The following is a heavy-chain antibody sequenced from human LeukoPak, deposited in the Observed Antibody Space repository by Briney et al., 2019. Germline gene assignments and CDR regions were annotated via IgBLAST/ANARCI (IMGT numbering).Heavy chain of an antibody. V-gene: IGHV3-72*01. CDR2: TRNRPQSYTT. Sequence: AGGSLRLSCAASRFTFSDHYMDWVRQAPGKGLEWVGRTRNRPQSYTTEYAASVKGRFTISRDDSKNLLYLQMNSLKSEDTAVYYCARVAANERWYFDLWGRGTLVTVSS. D-gene: IGHD6-25*01. J-gene: IGHJ2*01. CDR3: ARVAANERWYFDL. CDR1: RFTFSDHY.